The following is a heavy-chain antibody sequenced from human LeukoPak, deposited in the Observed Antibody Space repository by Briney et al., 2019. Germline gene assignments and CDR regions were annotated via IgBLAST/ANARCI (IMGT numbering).Heavy chain of an antibody. CDR3: ARIEAPDILTGYYLAPFDY. Sequence: GGSLSLSCVVSGFTFSSCWMSWVRHAPGKGMEWVANIKQDGSEKYYVDSVKGRFTISSDNAKNSLHLQINRLRAEDTAVYYCARIEAPDILTGYYLAPFDYWGQGPLVTVSS. J-gene: IGHJ4*02. D-gene: IGHD3-9*01. CDR1: GFTFSSCW. V-gene: IGHV3-7*03. CDR2: IKQDGSEK.